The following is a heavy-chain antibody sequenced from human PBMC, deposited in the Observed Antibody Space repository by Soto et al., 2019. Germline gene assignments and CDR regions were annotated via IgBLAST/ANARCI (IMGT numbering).Heavy chain of an antibody. CDR1: GYRFTSYW. CDR3: ARLLYGDGYPDSVLDY. V-gene: IGHV5-51*01. CDR2: IYPGDSDT. J-gene: IGHJ4*02. Sequence: PGESLKITCKGSGYRFTSYWIGWVRQMPGKGLEWMAIIYPGDSDTRYSPSFQGQVTISADKSISTAYLQWSSLKASDTAMYYCARLLYGDGYPDSVLDYWGQGTLVIVSS. D-gene: IGHD5-12*01.